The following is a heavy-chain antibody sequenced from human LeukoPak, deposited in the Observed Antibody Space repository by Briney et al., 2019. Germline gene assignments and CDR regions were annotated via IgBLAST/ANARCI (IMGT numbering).Heavy chain of an antibody. V-gene: IGHV3-21*01. CDR2: ISSSSSYI. D-gene: IGHD3-10*01. Sequence: WFSSISSSSSYIYYADSVKGRFTISRDNAKNSLYLQMNSLRAEDTAVYYCARDYYGSGISWGQGTLVTVSS. CDR3: ARDYYGSGIS. J-gene: IGHJ5*02.